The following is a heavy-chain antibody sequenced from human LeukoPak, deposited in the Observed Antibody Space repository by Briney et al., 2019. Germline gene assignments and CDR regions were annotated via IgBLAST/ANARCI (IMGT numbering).Heavy chain of an antibody. V-gene: IGHV1-18*01. Sequence: ASVKVSCKASGGTFSSYAISWVRQAPGQGLEWMGWISAYNGNTNYAQKLQGRVTMTTDTSTSTAYMELRSLRSDDTAVYYCAGGNPRDAFDIWGQGTMVTVSS. CDR1: GGTFSSYA. D-gene: IGHD1-14*01. CDR2: ISAYNGNT. CDR3: AGGNPRDAFDI. J-gene: IGHJ3*02.